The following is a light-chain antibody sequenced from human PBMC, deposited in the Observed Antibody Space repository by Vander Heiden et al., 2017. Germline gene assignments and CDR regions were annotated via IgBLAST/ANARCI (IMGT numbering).Light chain of an antibody. Sequence: ERVMTQSPATLSGSPGERATLSCRASQSVSSTLAWYQQKPGQAPRLLIYGASPRATGLPARFSGSGSGTEFTLTISSLQSEDFAVYYCQQYNNWPLSTFGQGTKLEIK. V-gene: IGKV3-15*01. J-gene: IGKJ2*01. CDR2: GAS. CDR1: QSVSST. CDR3: QQYNNWPLST.